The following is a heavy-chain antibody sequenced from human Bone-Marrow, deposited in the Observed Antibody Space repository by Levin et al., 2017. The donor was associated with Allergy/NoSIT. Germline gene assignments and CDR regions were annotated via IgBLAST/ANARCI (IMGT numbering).Heavy chain of an antibody. CDR1: GFTFSSYA. V-gene: IGHV3-30*04. CDR3: VFNYYDSSGHLHY. D-gene: IGHD3-22*01. CDR2: ISYDGSNK. J-gene: IGHJ4*02. Sequence: LSLPCAASGFTFSSYAMHWVRQAPGKGLEWVAVISYDGSNKYYADSVKGRFTISRDNSKNTLYLQMNSLRAEDTAVYYCVFNYYDSSGHLHYWGQGTLVTVSS.